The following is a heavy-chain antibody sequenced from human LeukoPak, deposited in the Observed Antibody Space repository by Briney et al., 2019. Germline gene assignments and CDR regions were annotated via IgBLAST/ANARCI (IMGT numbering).Heavy chain of an antibody. D-gene: IGHD3-3*01. CDR3: ARLSFLGVAHPSY. J-gene: IGHJ4*02. CDR1: GYSISSGYY. V-gene: IGHV4-38-2*01. Sequence: PSETLSLTCAVSGYSISSGYYWGWIRQPPGKGLEWIGSIYHSGSTYDNPSLKSRVTISVDTSKNQFSLKLSSVTAADTAVYYCARLSFLGVAHPSYWGQGTLVTVSS. CDR2: IYHSGST.